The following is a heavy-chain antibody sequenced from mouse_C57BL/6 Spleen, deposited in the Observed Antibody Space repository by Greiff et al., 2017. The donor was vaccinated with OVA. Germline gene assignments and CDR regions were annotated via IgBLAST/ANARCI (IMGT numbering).Heavy chain of an antibody. CDR1: GYTFTSYT. CDR2: INPSSGYT. D-gene: IGHD2-13*01. V-gene: IGHV1-4*01. CDR3: ARRIYYGDNGYYFDY. J-gene: IGHJ2*01. Sequence: VQLQQSGAELARPGASVKMSCKASGYTFTSYTMHWVIQRTGQGLEWIGYINPSSGYTKYNQKFKDKATLTADKSSSTAYMQLSSLTSEDSAVYYCARRIYYGDNGYYFDYWGQGTTLTVSS.